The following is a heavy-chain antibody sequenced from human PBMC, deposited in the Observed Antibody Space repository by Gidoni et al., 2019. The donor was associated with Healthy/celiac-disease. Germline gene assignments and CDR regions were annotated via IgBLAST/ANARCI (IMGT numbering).Heavy chain of an antibody. CDR3: AKHGLWFGELSTTWYGMDV. Sequence: EVQLLESGGGLVQPGWSLRLSCAASGFTFSSYAMSWVRQAPGKGLEWVSAISGSGGSTYYADSVKGRFTISRDNSKNTLYLQMNSLRAEDTAVYYCAKHGLWFGELSTTWYGMDVWGQGTTVTVSS. CDR2: ISGSGGST. D-gene: IGHD3-10*01. CDR1: GFTFSSYA. J-gene: IGHJ6*02. V-gene: IGHV3-23*01.